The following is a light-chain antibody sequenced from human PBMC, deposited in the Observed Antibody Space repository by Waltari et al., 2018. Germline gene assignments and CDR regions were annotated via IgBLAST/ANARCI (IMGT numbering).Light chain of an antibody. CDR3: CSYREV. Sequence: QSALTQPRSVSGSRGQSVTISCTATSSDVGGYNSVTWYQQHPGKAPKLMIYDVSKRPSGVPDRFSGSKSGNTASLTISGLQAEDEADYYCCSYREVFGGGTKLTVL. V-gene: IGLV2-11*01. CDR2: DVS. J-gene: IGLJ2*01. CDR1: SSDVGGYNS.